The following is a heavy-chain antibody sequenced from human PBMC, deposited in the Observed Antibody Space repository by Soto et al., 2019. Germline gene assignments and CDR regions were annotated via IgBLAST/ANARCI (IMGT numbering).Heavy chain of an antibody. J-gene: IGHJ6*02. Sequence: EVQLVESGGGLVQPGGSLRLSCVDSGFTFSSYWMSWVRQAPVKGLEWVGNIKQDGSEENYADSVKGRFTISGDNAKNSMYLQMNSLRVEDTAVYYCARIAASGRGWDVWGQGTTVGVSS. CDR2: IKQDGSEE. D-gene: IGHD6-13*01. CDR1: GFTFSSYW. V-gene: IGHV3-7*01. CDR3: ARIAASGRGWDV.